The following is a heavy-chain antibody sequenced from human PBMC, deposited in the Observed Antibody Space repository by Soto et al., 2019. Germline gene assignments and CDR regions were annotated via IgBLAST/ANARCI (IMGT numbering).Heavy chain of an antibody. CDR3: TRHGSTVTTYYYGMDV. J-gene: IGHJ6*02. CDR1: GFTFSGSA. V-gene: IGHV3-73*01. D-gene: IGHD4-17*01. Sequence: GGSLRLSCAASGFTFSGSAMHWVRQASGKGLEWVGRIRSKANSYATAYAASVKGRFTISRDDSKNAAYLQMNSLKTEDTAVYYCTRHGSTVTTYYYGMDVWGQGTTVTVSS. CDR2: IRSKANSYAT.